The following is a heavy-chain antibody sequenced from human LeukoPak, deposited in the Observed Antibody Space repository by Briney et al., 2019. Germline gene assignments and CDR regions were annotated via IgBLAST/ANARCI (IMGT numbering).Heavy chain of an antibody. CDR1: GFTFSSYA. CDR2: ISSNGGST. J-gene: IGHJ4*02. Sequence: GGSLRLSCAASGFTFSSYAMHWVRQAPGKGLEYVSAISSNGGSTYYANSVKGRFTISRDNSKNMLYLQMGSLRAEDMAVYYCARRGSGYGDNSFDYWGQGTLVTVSS. D-gene: IGHD4-17*01. CDR3: ARRGSGYGDNSFDY. V-gene: IGHV3-64*01.